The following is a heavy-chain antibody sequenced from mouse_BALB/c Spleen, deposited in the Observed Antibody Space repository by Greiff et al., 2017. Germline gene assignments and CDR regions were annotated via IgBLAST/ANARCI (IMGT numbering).Heavy chain of an antibody. V-gene: IGHV5-17*02. J-gene: IGHJ4*01. Sequence: EVMLVESGGGLVQPGGSRKLSCAASGFTFSSFGMHWVRQAPEKGLEWVAYISSGSSTIYYADTVKGRFTISSDNPKNTLFLQKTSLRSEDTAMYYCARNGHYEDYAMDYWGQGTSVTVAS. CDR2: ISSGSSTI. D-gene: IGHD2-1*01. CDR3: ARNGHYEDYAMDY. CDR1: GFTFSSFG.